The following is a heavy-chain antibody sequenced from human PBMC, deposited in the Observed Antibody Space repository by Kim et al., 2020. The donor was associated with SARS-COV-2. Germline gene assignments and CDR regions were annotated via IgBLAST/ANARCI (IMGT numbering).Heavy chain of an antibody. CDR2: IYYSGST. V-gene: IGHV4-39*01. CDR1: GGSISSSSYY. CDR3: ATGYDYGDFDNWFDP. J-gene: IGHJ5*02. Sequence: SETLSLTCTVSGGSISSSSYYWGWIRQPPGKGLEWIGSIYYSGSTYYNPSLKSRVTISVDTSKNQFSLKLSSVTAADTAVYYCATGYDYGDFDNWFDPWGQGTLVTVSS. D-gene: IGHD4-17*01.